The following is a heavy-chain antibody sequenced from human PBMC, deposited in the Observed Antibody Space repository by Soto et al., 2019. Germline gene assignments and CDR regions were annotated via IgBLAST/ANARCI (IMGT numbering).Heavy chain of an antibody. J-gene: IGHJ4*02. V-gene: IGHV1-18*01. D-gene: IGHD3-10*01. CDR3: ARSNYYGSVDFFDY. CDR1: GYTFTSYG. CDR2: ISAYNGNT. Sequence: ASVKVSCKASGYTFTSYGISWVRQAPGQGLEWMGWISAYNGNTNYAQKLQGRVTMTTDTSTSTAYMELRNLRSDDTAVYYCARSNYYGSVDFFDYWGQGTLVTVSS.